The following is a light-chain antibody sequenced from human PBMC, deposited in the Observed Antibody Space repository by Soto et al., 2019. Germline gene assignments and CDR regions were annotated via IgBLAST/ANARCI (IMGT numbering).Light chain of an antibody. CDR1: KSISSY. V-gene: IGKV1-39*01. J-gene: IGKJ2*01. CDR3: QQTFSAPVT. CDR2: AAS. Sequence: DIQMTQSPYSLSASVGDRVTITCRASKSISSYLNWYQQKPGEAPKILIYAASTLQSGFPSRFSGRGSGPDFSLTISSLQPEDFATYYCQQTFSAPVTFGQGTRLESK.